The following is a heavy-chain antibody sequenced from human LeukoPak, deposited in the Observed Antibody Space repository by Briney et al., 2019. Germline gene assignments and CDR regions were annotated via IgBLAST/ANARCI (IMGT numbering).Heavy chain of an antibody. V-gene: IGHV3-9*01. CDR2: ISWNSGSI. D-gene: IGHD6-13*01. Sequence: PGGSLRLSCAASGFTFDDYAMHWVRQAPGKGLEWVSGISWNSGSIGYADSVKGRFTISRDNAKNSLYLQMNSLRAEDTALYYCAKDIRSIAATAFDIWGQGTMVTVSS. CDR3: AKDIRSIAATAFDI. J-gene: IGHJ3*02. CDR1: GFTFDDYA.